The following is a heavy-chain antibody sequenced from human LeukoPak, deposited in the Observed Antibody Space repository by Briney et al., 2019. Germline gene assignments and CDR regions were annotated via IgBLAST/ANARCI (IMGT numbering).Heavy chain of an antibody. J-gene: IGHJ4*02. Sequence: GASVKVPCKAFEHTLRDLSIHWVRQAPGKGLEWMGGYDPEDDERIYSEKFLGRVTLTEDTSTDTAYMELTSLRSDDTAVYYCSTETAGNYWGQGTLVTVSS. CDR1: EHTLRDLS. V-gene: IGHV1-24*01. CDR3: STETAGNY. CDR2: YDPEDDER. D-gene: IGHD3-10*01.